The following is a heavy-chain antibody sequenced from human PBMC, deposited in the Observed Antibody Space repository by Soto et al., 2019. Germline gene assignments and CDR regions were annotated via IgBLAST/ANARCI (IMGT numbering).Heavy chain of an antibody. Sequence: XGSLKLSCAASGFTFSNYGMHWVRQAPGKGLEWVAVISDDGTNKYNVDSVEGRFTISRDNSKSTLYLQMTSLRTEDTAVYYCAKGGGYTYGTNDAFDIWGQGTLVTVS. CDR1: GFTFSNYG. CDR3: AKGGGYTYGTNDAFDI. CDR2: ISDDGTNK. V-gene: IGHV3-30*18. J-gene: IGHJ3*02. D-gene: IGHD5-18*01.